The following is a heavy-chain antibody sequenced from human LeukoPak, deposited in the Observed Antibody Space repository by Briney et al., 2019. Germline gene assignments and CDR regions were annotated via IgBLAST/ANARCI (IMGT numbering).Heavy chain of an antibody. V-gene: IGHV3-23*01. CDR3: AKGEYQLLYGDY. J-gene: IGHJ4*02. CDR1: GFTFSSYA. Sequence: GGSLRLSCAASGFTFSSYAMSWVRQAPGKGLEWVSAISGSGGSKYYADSVKGRFTISRDNSKNTLYLQMNSLRAEDTAVYYCAKGEYQLLYGDYWGQGTLVTVSS. CDR2: ISGSGGSK. D-gene: IGHD2-2*02.